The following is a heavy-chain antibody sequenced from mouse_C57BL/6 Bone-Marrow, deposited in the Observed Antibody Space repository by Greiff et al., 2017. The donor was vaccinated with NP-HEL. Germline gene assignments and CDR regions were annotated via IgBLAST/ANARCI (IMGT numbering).Heavy chain of an antibody. Sequence: VQLQQSGPVLVKPGASVKMSCKASGYTFTDYYMNWVKQSHGKSLEWIGVINPYNGGTSYNQKFKGKATLTVDKSSSTAYMELNSLTSEYSAVYYCARSNYGRYYYAMDYWGQGTSVTVSS. CDR1: GYTFTDYY. J-gene: IGHJ4*01. D-gene: IGHD1-1*01. CDR3: ARSNYGRYYYAMDY. CDR2: INPYNGGT. V-gene: IGHV1-19*01.